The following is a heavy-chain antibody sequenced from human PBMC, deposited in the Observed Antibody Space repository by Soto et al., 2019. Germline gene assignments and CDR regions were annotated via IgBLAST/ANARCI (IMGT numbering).Heavy chain of an antibody. Sequence: SVKVSCKASGGTFSSYAISWVRQAPGQGLEWMGGVIPIFGTANYAQKFQGRVTITADESTSTAYMELSSLRSEDTAVYYCARDSFTVAGSWYAFDIWGQGTMVTVSS. V-gene: IGHV1-69*13. CDR2: VIPIFGTA. D-gene: IGHD6-19*01. CDR1: GGTFSSYA. CDR3: ARDSFTVAGSWYAFDI. J-gene: IGHJ3*02.